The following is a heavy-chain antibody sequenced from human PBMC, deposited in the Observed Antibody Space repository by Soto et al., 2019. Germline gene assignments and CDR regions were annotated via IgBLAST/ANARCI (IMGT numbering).Heavy chain of an antibody. CDR3: AREPDPATFDY. CDR1: GGSVSSGSYY. D-gene: IGHD5-12*01. J-gene: IGHJ4*02. CDR2: IYYSGST. V-gene: IGHV4-61*01. Sequence: SETLSLTCTVSGGSVSSGSYYWSWIRQPPGKGLEWIEYIYYSGSTNYNPSLKSRVTISVDTSKNQFSLKLSSVTAADTAVYYCAREPDPATFDYWGQGTLVTVSS.